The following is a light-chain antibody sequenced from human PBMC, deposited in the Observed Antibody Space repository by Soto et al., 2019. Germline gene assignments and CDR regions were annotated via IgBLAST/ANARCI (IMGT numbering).Light chain of an antibody. V-gene: IGLV3-21*04. CDR1: NSGSKS. J-gene: IGLJ2*01. Sequence: YELTQPPSVSVAPGKTARITCGGNNSGSKSVHWYQQKPGQAPVLVIYYDSDRPSGIPERFSGSNSGNTANLTISRVEAGDEDDYYCQVWDSSSDHRGVVFGGGTKVTVL. CDR3: QVWDSSSDHRGVV. CDR2: YDS.